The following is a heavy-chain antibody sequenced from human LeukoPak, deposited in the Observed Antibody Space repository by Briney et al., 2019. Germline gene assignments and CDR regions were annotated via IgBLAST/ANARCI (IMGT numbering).Heavy chain of an antibody. Sequence: SETLSLTCTVSGDSISSYYWSWIRQPPGKGLEWIGYIYYSGSTNYNPSLKSRVTISVDTSKNQFSLKLSSVTAADTAVYYCAREAGGGPYFDYWGQGTLSPSPQ. CDR2: IYYSGST. CDR1: GDSISSYY. CDR3: AREAGGGPYFDY. J-gene: IGHJ4*02. D-gene: IGHD3-10*01. V-gene: IGHV4-59*01.